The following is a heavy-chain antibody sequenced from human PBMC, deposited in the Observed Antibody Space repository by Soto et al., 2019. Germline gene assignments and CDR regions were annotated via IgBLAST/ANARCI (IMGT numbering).Heavy chain of an antibody. Sequence: GGSLRLSCAASGFTFSRYGMHWVRQAPGKWLEWVAVIWYDGSYKSYADSVKGRFTISRDNSKNTLYLQMNSLRAEDTAVYYCARGFGSESYVFDYWGQGTLVTVSS. CDR2: IWYDGSYK. CDR1: GFTFSRYG. V-gene: IGHV3-33*01. CDR3: ARGFGSESYVFDY. J-gene: IGHJ4*02. D-gene: IGHD3-10*01.